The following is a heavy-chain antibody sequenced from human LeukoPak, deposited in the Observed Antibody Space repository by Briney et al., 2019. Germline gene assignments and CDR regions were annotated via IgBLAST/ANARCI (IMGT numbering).Heavy chain of an antibody. CDR3: AKAQHTYYYDSSGYYGGVGFDY. J-gene: IGHJ4*02. D-gene: IGHD3-22*01. V-gene: IGHV3-30*02. CDR1: GFTFSSYG. Sequence: GGSLRLSCAASGFTFSSYGMHWVRQAPGKGLEWVAFIRYDGSNKYYADSVKGRFTISRDNSKNTLYLQMNSLRAEDTAVYYCAKAQHTYYYDSSGYYGGVGFDYWGQGTLVTVSS. CDR2: IRYDGSNK.